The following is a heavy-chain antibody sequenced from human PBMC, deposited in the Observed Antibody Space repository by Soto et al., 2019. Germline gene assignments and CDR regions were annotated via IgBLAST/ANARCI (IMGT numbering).Heavy chain of an antibody. V-gene: IGHV1-18*01. CDR2: ISPYSGDT. J-gene: IGHJ4*02. Sequence: QVQLVKSGAEVKKPGASVKVSCKASGYTFSSHGITWVRQAPGQRLEWMGWISPYSGDTHYSQTLQVRVTMATDTSTRTAYMELRSLRCDDTAVYFCARGWGDLGEWGQGTLVTVYS. CDR3: ARGWGDLGE. CDR1: GYTFSSHG. D-gene: IGHD3-16*01.